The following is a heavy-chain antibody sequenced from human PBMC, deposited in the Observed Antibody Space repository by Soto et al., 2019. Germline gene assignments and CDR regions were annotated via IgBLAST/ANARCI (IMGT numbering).Heavy chain of an antibody. V-gene: IGHV4-31*11. CDR3: ASNRPDGYTFRYFDD. CDR1: GDSINSDGYY. J-gene: IGHJ4*02. CDR2: IRYSGGT. Sequence: SETLSLTCAVSGDSINSDGYYWNWIRQHPVKGLEWIGYIRYSGGTYYNPSLKSRVFISVDTSKNQFSLKLTSVTAADTAVYFCASNRPDGYTFRYFDDWGQGALVTVSS. D-gene: IGHD5-12*01.